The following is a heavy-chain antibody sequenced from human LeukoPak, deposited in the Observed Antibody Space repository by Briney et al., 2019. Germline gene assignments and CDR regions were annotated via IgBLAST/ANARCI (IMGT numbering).Heavy chain of an antibody. CDR2: IYHSGST. J-gene: IGHJ5*02. CDR1: GGSISSGGYS. CDR3: ARGFPAYYDFWSGYLNWFDP. D-gene: IGHD3-3*01. Sequence: PSETLSLTCAVSGGSISSGGYSWSWIRQPPGKGLEWIGYIYHSGSTYYNPSLKSRVTISVDRSKNQFSLKLSSVAAADTAVYYCARGFPAYYDFWSGYLNWFDPWGQGTLVTVSS. V-gene: IGHV4-30-2*01.